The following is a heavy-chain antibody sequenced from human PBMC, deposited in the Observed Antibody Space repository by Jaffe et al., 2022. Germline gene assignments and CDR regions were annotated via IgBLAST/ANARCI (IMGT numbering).Heavy chain of an antibody. CDR3: ARAPGSTSPWGLGYYYMDV. CDR1: GGSISSGSYY. D-gene: IGHD3-16*01. Sequence: QVQLQESGPGLVKPSQTLSLTCTVSGGSISSGSYYWSWIRQPAGKGLEWIGRIYTSGSTNYNPSLKSRVTISVDTSKNQFSLKLSSVTAADTAVYYCARAPGSTSPWGLGYYYMDVWGKGTTVTVSS. CDR2: IYTSGST. V-gene: IGHV4-61*02. J-gene: IGHJ6*03.